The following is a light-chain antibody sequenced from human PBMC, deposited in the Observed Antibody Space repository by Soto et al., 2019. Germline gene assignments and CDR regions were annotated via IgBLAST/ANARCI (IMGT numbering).Light chain of an antibody. CDR2: LGS. J-gene: IGKJ1*01. CDR3: MQPLQSWT. CDR1: QSLLHSNGYNY. V-gene: IGKV2-28*01. Sequence: DVVMTQSPLSLPVTPGEPASISCMSSQSLLHSNGYNYLDWYLQKPGQSPQLLIYLGSNRASGVPDRFSGSGSGTDFTLKISRVEAEDVGVYYCMQPLQSWTFGQGTKVDIK.